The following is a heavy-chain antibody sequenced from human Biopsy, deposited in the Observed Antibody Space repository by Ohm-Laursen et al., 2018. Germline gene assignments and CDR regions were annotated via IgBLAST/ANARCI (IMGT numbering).Heavy chain of an antibody. CDR1: GGSISSDY. CDR3: ARLYRLDDYWNDDPPDAFDV. D-gene: IGHD3-3*01. Sequence: TLSLTCTVSGGSISSDYWSWIRQPPGKGLEWIGYISSRGSTNYNPSLRGRVTISVDTSKKQFSLKLTSVISADTAVFFCARLYRLDDYWNDDPPDAFDVWGQGTMVTVSS. J-gene: IGHJ3*01. V-gene: IGHV4-59*01. CDR2: ISSRGST.